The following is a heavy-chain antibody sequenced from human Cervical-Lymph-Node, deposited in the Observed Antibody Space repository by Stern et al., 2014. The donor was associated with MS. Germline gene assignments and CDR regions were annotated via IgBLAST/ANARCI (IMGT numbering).Heavy chain of an antibody. CDR3: ARDLKYYDFWSSYFVHYGMDV. V-gene: IGHV3-48*02. Sequence: EVQLVESGGGLVQPGGSLRLSCAASGFTFRTYSMNWVRQAPGKGLEWVSYISSSRSTIKYEDSVKGRFTISRDNAKNSLYLQMNSLRDEDTAVYYCARDLKYYDFWSSYFVHYGMDVWGQGTTVTVSS. D-gene: IGHD3-3*01. CDR2: ISSSRSTI. CDR1: GFTFRTYS. J-gene: IGHJ6*02.